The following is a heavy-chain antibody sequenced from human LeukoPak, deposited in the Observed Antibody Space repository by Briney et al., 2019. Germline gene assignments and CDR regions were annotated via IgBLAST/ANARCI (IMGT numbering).Heavy chain of an antibody. CDR2: IHSGGTT. D-gene: IGHD5-12*01. Sequence: SETLSITCTVSGDSISDDYYTWMRQPAGKGLEWIGRIHSGGTTNYNPSLMSRVTLSIEKSKKHISLRLTSVTAADTALYYCARDRYSGYDGFDFWGQGTLVTVSS. CDR1: GDSISDDY. J-gene: IGHJ4*02. CDR3: ARDRYSGYDGFDF. V-gene: IGHV4-4*07.